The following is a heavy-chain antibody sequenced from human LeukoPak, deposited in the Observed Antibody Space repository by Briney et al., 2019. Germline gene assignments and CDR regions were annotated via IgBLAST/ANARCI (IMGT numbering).Heavy chain of an antibody. Sequence: GGSLRLSCAASGFTFSSYSMNWIRQAPGKGLEWVSSISSSSSYIYYADSVKGRFTISRDNAKNSLYLQMNSLRAEDTAVYYCVITVTTLFDCWGQGTLVTVSS. J-gene: IGHJ4*02. D-gene: IGHD4-11*01. V-gene: IGHV3-21*01. CDR3: VITVTTLFDC. CDR2: ISSSSSYI. CDR1: GFTFSSYS.